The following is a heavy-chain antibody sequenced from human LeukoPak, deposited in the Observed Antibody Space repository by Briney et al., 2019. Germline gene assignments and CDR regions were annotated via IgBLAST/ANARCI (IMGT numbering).Heavy chain of an antibody. CDR3: ARAAYCSGASCYFDY. V-gene: IGHV4-4*07. CDR2: IYASGST. CDR1: GGSISSYY. D-gene: IGHD2-15*01. J-gene: IGHJ4*02. Sequence: SETLSLTCTVSGGSISSYYWSWIRQPAGKGLELIGRIYASGSTTYNPSLKSRVTMSVDTSKNQFSVRLTSVAAADTAVYYCARAAYCSGASCYFDYWGQGTLVTVSS.